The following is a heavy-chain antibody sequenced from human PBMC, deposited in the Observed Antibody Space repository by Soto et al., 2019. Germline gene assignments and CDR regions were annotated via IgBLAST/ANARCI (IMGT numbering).Heavy chain of an antibody. V-gene: IGHV3-23*01. CDR1: GFTFSRYA. Sequence: PGGSLRLSCAASGFTFSRYAMSWVRQAPGKGLEWVSAISGSGGNTYYADSVKGRFTISRDNSKNTLSLQMNSLRAEDTLYLQMNSLRAEDTAVYYCAKYYYDSSGYYYSYYYGMDVWGQGTTVTVSS. CDR3: NSLRAEDTAVYYCAKYYYDSSGYYYSYYYGMDV. CDR2: ISGSGGNT. D-gene: IGHD3-22*01. J-gene: IGHJ6*02.